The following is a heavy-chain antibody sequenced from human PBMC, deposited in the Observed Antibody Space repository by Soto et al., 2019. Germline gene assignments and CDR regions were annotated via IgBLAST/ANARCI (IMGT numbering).Heavy chain of an antibody. D-gene: IGHD6-19*01. V-gene: IGHV4-59*01. CDR3: ARVVYSSGWYNWFDP. J-gene: IGHJ5*02. CDR1: GGSISSYY. CDR2: IYYSGSP. Sequence: QVQLQESGPGLVKPSETLSLTCTVSGGSISSYYWSWIRQPPGKGLEWIGYIYYSGSPNYNPSLKRRVTISVDTSKNQFSLKLSSVTAADTAVYYWARVVYSSGWYNWFDPWGQGTLVTVSS.